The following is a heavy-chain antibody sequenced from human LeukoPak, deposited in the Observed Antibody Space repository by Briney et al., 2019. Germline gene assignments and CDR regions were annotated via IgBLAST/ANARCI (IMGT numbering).Heavy chain of an antibody. CDR2: ISSNGGST. D-gene: IGHD3-10*01. CDR1: GFTFSIYA. V-gene: IGHV3-64D*06. CDR3: VKAPGSLWFGELSY. Sequence: GGSLRLSCSASGFTFSIYAMHWVRQAPGKGLEYVSAISSNGGSTYYADSVKGRFTISRDNSKNTLYLQMSSLRAEDTAVYYCVKAPGSLWFGELSYWGQGTLVTVSS. J-gene: IGHJ4*02.